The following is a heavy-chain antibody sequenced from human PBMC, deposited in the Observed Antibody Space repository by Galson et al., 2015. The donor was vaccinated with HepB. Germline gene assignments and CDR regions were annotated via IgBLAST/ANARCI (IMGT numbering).Heavy chain of an antibody. D-gene: IGHD3-3*01. Sequence: SLRLSCAASGFTFSSYSMNWVRQAPGKGLEWVSYISSSSSTIYYADSVKGRFTISRDNAKDSLYLQVNSLRAEDTAVYYCARDVSYYYDFWSGDTYYYYGMDVWGQGTTVTVSS. CDR3: ARDVSYYYDFWSGDTYYYYGMDV. CDR1: GFTFSSYS. CDR2: ISSSSSTI. J-gene: IGHJ6*02. V-gene: IGHV3-48*01.